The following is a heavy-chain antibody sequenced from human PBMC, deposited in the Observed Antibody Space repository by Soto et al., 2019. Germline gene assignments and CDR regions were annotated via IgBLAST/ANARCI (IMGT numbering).Heavy chain of an antibody. CDR1: GFTFSSYS. CDR3: AVVPAANGHYGMDV. D-gene: IGHD2-2*01. J-gene: IGHJ6*02. V-gene: IGHV3-48*01. CDR2: ISSSSSTI. Sequence: PVGSLRLSCAASGFTFSSYSMNWVRQAPGKGLEWVSYISSSSSTIYYADSVKGRFTISRDNAKNSLYLQMNSLRAEDTAVYYCAVVPAANGHYGMDVWGQGTTVTVSS.